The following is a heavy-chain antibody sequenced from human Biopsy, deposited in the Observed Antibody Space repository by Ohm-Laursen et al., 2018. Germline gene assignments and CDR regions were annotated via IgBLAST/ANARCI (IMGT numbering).Heavy chain of an antibody. CDR2: INPNSGAT. V-gene: IGHV1-2*02. D-gene: IGHD3-10*01. CDR3: ARDRMVTIITLVRADTFDI. Sequence: ASVKVSCKASGYTFTDSYMHWVRQAPGQGLEWMGWINPNSGATNYAQKFQGRVTMTSDTSISTAYIELRRLISDDTAVYFCARDRMVTIITLVRADTFDIWGQGTLVSVSS. J-gene: IGHJ3*02. CDR1: GYTFTDSY.